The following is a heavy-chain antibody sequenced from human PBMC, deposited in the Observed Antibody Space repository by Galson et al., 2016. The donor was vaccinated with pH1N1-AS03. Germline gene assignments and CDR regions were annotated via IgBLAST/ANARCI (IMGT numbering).Heavy chain of an antibody. CDR1: GFSFSSYA. Sequence: SLRLSCAASGFSFSSYAMSWVRQAPGKGLEWISGISASGGSTNYVASVKGRFTISRDNSRNTLDLQMNSLRADDTAVYYCAKGMTKVTSIYVMDVWGQGALVTVSS. D-gene: IGHD4-17*01. J-gene: IGHJ4*02. V-gene: IGHV3-23*01. CDR2: ISASGGST. CDR3: AKGMTKVTSIYVMDV.